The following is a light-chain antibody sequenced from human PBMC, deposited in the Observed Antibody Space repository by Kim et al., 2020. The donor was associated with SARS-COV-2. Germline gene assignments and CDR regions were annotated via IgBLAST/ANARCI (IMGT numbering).Light chain of an antibody. J-gene: IGKJ1*01. V-gene: IGKV1-5*01. CDR1: QSISNW. Sequence: VSVGDTVTITCRASQSISNWLAWYQQKPGKAPMLLIYGASTLETGVPSRFSGSGSGTDFTLTISSLQPDDFATYYCQQYNSYLRTFGEGTKVDIK. CDR2: GAS. CDR3: QQYNSYLRT.